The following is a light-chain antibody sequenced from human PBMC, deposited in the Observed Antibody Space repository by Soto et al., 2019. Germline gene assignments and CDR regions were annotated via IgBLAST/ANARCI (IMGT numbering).Light chain of an antibody. Sequence: QTVVTQEPSFSVSPGGTVTLTCCLRSGSVSTNYYPSWYQQTPGQAPRTHIYSTNTRSSGVPDRFSGSILGNKAALTITGAQPDDESDYYCVLYMGSGIWVFGGGTKLTVL. J-gene: IGLJ3*02. CDR1: SGSVSTNYY. V-gene: IGLV8-61*01. CDR3: VLYMGSGIWV. CDR2: STN.